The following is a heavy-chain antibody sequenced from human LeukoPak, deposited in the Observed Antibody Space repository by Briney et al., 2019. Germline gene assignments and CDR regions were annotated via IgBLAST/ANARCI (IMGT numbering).Heavy chain of an antibody. V-gene: IGHV3-30*02. D-gene: IGHD2-2*01. J-gene: IGHJ5*02. CDR1: GFIFSNSG. CDR2: IRYDGSKQ. Sequence: GGSLRLSCAASGFIFSNSGIHWVRQAPGKGLEWVAFIRYDGSKQYYADSVKGRFTISRDNSKNTLYLQMNSLRAEDTAVYYCARDASRSSPGWFDPWGQGTLVTVSS. CDR3: ARDASRSSPGWFDP.